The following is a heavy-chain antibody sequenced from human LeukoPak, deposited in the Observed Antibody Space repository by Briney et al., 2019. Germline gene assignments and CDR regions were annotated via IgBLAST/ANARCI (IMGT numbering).Heavy chain of an antibody. D-gene: IGHD3-10*01. J-gene: IGHJ4*02. V-gene: IGHV3-21*01. Sequence: GGSLRLSCAASGFTFSSYWMSWVRQAPGKGLEWVSSISSSSSDIYDADSVKGRFTISRDNAKNSLFLQMNGLRAEDTAVYYCARGDGHGSGIYSKPPFNSWGQGTLVTVSS. CDR2: ISSSSSDI. CDR1: GFTFSSYW. CDR3: ARGDGHGSGIYSKPPFNS.